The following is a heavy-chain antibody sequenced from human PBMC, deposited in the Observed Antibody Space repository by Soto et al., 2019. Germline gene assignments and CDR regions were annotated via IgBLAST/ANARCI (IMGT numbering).Heavy chain of an antibody. CDR1: GHTFTSYA. Sequence: ASVKVSCKASGHTFTSYAMHWVRQAPGQRLEWMGWINAGNGNTKYSQKFQGRVTITRDTSASTAYMELSSLRSEDTAVYYCARDRRYCSSTSCHKGYYYGMDVWGQGTTVTVSS. J-gene: IGHJ6*02. V-gene: IGHV1-3*01. D-gene: IGHD2-2*02. CDR3: ARDRRYCSSTSCHKGYYYGMDV. CDR2: INAGNGNT.